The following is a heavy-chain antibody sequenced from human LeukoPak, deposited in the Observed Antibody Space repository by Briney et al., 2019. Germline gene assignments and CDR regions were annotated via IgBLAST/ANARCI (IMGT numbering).Heavy chain of an antibody. CDR1: GYRFPSYD. CDR2: INPSGGST. Sequence: GASVKVSCKASGYRFPSYDMHWVRQAPGQGLEWMGIINPSGGSTSYAQRFQGRVAMTRDTSTTTVYMEVNSLTSEDTAVYFCARDGPTAAPFDYWGQGTLSPSPQ. CDR3: ARDGPTAAPFDY. J-gene: IGHJ4*02. D-gene: IGHD2-2*01. V-gene: IGHV1-46*01.